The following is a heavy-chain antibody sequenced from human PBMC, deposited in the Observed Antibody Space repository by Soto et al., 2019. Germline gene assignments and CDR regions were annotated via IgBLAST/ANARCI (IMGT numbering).Heavy chain of an antibody. Sequence: PGGSLILSCAASGFTFSSYSMNWVRQAPGKGLEWVSYISSSSSTIYYADSVKGRFTISRDNAKNSLYLQMNSLRAEDTAVYYCARVYPPLVHWDYYYLDVWGKGTTVTVSS. CDR1: GFTFSSYS. CDR3: ARVYPPLVHWDYYYLDV. J-gene: IGHJ6*03. V-gene: IGHV3-48*01. D-gene: IGHD6-13*01. CDR2: ISSSSSTI.